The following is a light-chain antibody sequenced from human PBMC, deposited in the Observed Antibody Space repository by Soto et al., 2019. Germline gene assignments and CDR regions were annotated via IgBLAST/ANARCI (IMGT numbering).Light chain of an antibody. V-gene: IGKV1-12*01. J-gene: IGKJ1*01. CDR1: QGISSW. CDR2: AAS. CDR3: QQSYSTPQT. Sequence: DIQMTPSPSSSSASVGERVTITFRASQGISSWLAWYQQKSGKAPKLLIYAASSLETGVPSRFSGSGSGTDFTLTISSLQPEDFATYYCQQSYSTPQTFGQGTKVDIK.